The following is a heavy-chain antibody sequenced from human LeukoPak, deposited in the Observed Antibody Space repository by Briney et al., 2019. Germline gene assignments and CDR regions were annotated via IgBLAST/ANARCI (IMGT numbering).Heavy chain of an antibody. D-gene: IGHD3-16*02. CDR3: ARANYVWGSYRYFPFDI. CDR1: GGSISSSSYY. CDR2: IYYSGST. V-gene: IGHV4-39*07. Sequence: SETLSLTCTVSGGSISSSSYYWGWIRQPPGKGLEWIGSIYYSGSTYYNPSLKSRVTISVDTSKNQFSLKLSSVTAADTAVYYCARANYVWGSYRYFPFDIWGQGTMVTVSS. J-gene: IGHJ3*02.